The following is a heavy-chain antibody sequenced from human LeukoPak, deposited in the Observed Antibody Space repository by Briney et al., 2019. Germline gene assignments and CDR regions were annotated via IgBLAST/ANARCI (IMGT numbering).Heavy chain of an antibody. J-gene: IGHJ4*02. D-gene: IGHD5-18*01. V-gene: IGHV3-30-3*01. CDR3: ARGVQLWLDYFDY. CDR2: ISYDRSNK. CDR1: GFTFRNYW. Sequence: GGSLRLSCAASGFTFRNYWMSWVRQAPGKGLEWVAIISYDRSNKYYADSVKGRFTISRDNSKNTLYLQMNSLRAEDTAIYYCARGVQLWLDYFDYWGQGTLVTVSS.